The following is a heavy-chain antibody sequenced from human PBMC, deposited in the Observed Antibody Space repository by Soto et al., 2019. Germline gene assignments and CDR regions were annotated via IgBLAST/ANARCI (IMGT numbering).Heavy chain of an antibody. J-gene: IGHJ3*02. CDR3: ARKGRWLVGYAFDI. CDR2: IYYSGST. D-gene: IGHD6-19*01. Sequence: QLQLQESGPGLVKPSETLSLTCTVSGGSISSSSYYWGWIRQPPGKGLEWIGSIYYSGSTYYNPSLKSRVTISVDTSKNQFSLKLSSVTAADTAVYYCARKGRWLVGYAFDIWGQGTMVTVSS. V-gene: IGHV4-39*01. CDR1: GGSISSSSYY.